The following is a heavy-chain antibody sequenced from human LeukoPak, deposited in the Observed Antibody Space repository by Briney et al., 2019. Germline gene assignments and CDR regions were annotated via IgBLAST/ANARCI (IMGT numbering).Heavy chain of an antibody. J-gene: IGHJ5*02. CDR3: ARVPYDILTGYPGRRGFDP. Sequence: PWASVKVSCKASGYTFTSYYMHWVRQAPGQGLEWMGIINPSGGSTSYAQKFQGRVTITRDTSASTAYMELSSLRSEDTAVYYCARVPYDILTGYPGRRGFDPWGQGTLVTVSS. CDR1: GYTFTSYY. D-gene: IGHD3-9*01. CDR2: INPSGGST. V-gene: IGHV1-46*01.